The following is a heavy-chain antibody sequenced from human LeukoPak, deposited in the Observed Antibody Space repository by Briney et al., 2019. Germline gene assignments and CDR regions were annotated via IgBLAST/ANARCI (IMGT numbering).Heavy chain of an antibody. D-gene: IGHD3-10*01. CDR3: ARSYGSGSYYTPGY. CDR2: INHSGST. Sequence: KSSETLSLTCAVYGGSFSGYYWSWIRQPPGKGLEWIGEINHSGSTYYNPSLKSRVTISVDRSKNQFSLKLSSVTAADTAVYYCARSYGSGSYYTPGYWGQGTLVTVSS. J-gene: IGHJ4*02. V-gene: IGHV4-34*01. CDR1: GGSFSGYY.